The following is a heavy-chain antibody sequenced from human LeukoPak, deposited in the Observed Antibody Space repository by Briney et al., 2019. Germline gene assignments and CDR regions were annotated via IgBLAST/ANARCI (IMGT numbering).Heavy chain of an antibody. Sequence: GGSLRLSCAASGFTFSTYAMTWVRQAPGKGLERVSFIGAGGDSTYYAGSVKGRFTISRDNSENTLYLQMNSLRAEDTAVYYCAKGGWGDYWGQGTLVTVSS. CDR1: GFTFSTYA. CDR3: AKGGWGDY. D-gene: IGHD3-16*01. V-gene: IGHV3-23*01. J-gene: IGHJ4*02. CDR2: IGAGGDST.